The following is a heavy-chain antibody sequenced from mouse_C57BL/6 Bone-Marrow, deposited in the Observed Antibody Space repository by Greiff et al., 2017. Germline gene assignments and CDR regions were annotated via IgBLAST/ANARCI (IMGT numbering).Heavy chain of an antibody. CDR2: IDPSDSYT. V-gene: IGHV1-69*01. Sequence: QVQLQQPGAELVMPGASVKLSCKASGYTFTSYWMHWVKQRPGQGLEWIGEIDPSDSYTNYNQKFKGKSTLTVDKSSSTAYMQLSSLTSEDSAVYYGAREDDCYYPDYWGQGTTLAVSS. CDR3: AREDDCYYPDY. J-gene: IGHJ2*01. CDR1: GYTFTSYW. D-gene: IGHD2-3*01.